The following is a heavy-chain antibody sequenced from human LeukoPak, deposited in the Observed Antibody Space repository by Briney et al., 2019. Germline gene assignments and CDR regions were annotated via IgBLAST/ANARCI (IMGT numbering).Heavy chain of an antibody. J-gene: IGHJ4*02. D-gene: IGHD3-22*01. Sequence: GGSLRLSCAASGFTFRNYSMNWGRQAPGRGLEWVSSISRSMSYIYYADSVKGRFTISRDNAKNSLYLQMNSLRAEDTAVYYCARGLQDYYDSSGFFDYWGQGTLVTVSS. CDR3: ARGLQDYYDSSGFFDY. CDR2: ISRSMSYI. CDR1: GFTFRNYS. V-gene: IGHV3-21*01.